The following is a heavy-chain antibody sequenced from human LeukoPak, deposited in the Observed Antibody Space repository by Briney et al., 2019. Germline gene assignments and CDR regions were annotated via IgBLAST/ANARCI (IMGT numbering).Heavy chain of an antibody. CDR3: ARARIAVAGRKGGYFDY. CDR2: IYYSGST. V-gene: IGHV4-59*12. Sequence: SETLSLTCTVSGGSISSYYWSWIRQPPGKGLEWIGYIYYSGSTNYNPSLKSRVTISVDTSKNQFSLKLSSVTAADTAVYYCARARIAVAGRKGGYFDYWGQGTLVTVSS. D-gene: IGHD6-19*01. CDR1: GGSISSYY. J-gene: IGHJ4*02.